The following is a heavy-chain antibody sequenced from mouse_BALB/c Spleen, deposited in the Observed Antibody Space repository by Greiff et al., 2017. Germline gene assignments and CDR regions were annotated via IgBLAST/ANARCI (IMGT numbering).Heavy chain of an antibody. D-gene: IGHD2-12*01. CDR1: GYTFTSYW. J-gene: IGHJ2*01. CDR3: ARLRRRDLDY. Sequence: QVQLQQSGAELAKPGASVKMSCKASGYTFTSYWMHWVKQRPGQGLEWIGYINPSTGYTEYNQKFKDKATLTADKSSSTAYMQLSSLTSEDSAVYYCARLRRRDLDYWGQGTTRTVSS. CDR2: INPSTGYT. V-gene: IGHV1-7*01.